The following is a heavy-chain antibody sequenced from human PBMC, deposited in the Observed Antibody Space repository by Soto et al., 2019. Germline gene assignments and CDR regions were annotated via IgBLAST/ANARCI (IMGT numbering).Heavy chain of an antibody. CDR3: AKDQIQLWPYGMDV. D-gene: IGHD5-18*01. Sequence: ASVKVSCKASGYTFTSYYMHWVRQAPGQGLEWMGIINPSGGSTSYAQKFQGRVTMTRDTSKNTVYLQMNSLRAEDTAVYYCAKDQIQLWPYGMDVWGQGTTVTVSS. CDR1: GYTFTSYY. V-gene: IGHV1-46*01. CDR2: INPSGGST. J-gene: IGHJ6*02.